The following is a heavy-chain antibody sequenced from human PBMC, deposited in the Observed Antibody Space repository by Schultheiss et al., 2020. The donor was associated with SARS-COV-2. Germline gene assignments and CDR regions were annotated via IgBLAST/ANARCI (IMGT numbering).Heavy chain of an antibody. V-gene: IGHV3-30-3*01. CDR1: GFTFSSYP. CDR3: ARDLPPHDY. CDR2: ISYDSTNI. Sequence: GGSLRLSCAASGFTFSSYPMHWVRQAPGKGLELLTLISYDSTNIHYADSVKGRFTISRDNSKNTLYLQMNSLRPEDTAIYYCARDLPPHDYWGQGTLVTVSS. J-gene: IGHJ4*02.